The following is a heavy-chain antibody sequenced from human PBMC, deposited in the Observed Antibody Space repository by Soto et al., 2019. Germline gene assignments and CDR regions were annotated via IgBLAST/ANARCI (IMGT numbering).Heavy chain of an antibody. CDR2: INHSGST. D-gene: IGHD3-3*01. Sequence: SETLSLTCAVSGGSFSGYYWSWIRQPPGKGLEWVGEINHSGSTNYNPSLKSRVTISVDTSKNQFSLKLSSVTAADTAVYYCARRILGVVIEVSNWFDPSGQGTLVTVSS. V-gene: IGHV4-34*01. J-gene: IGHJ5*02. CDR3: ARRILGVVIEVSNWFDP. CDR1: GGSFSGYY.